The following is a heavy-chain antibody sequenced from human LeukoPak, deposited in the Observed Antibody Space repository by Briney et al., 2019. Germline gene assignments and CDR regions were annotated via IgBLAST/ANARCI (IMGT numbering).Heavy chain of an antibody. D-gene: IGHD4-11*01. J-gene: IGHJ4*02. Sequence: PSETLSLTCAVSGGSFSGYYWTWIRQPPGKGLEWVGEINHSGSANYNPSLMSRVTISLDTSKNHFSLNLSSVTAADTAVYYCARGQGTVTTHWGQGTLVTVSS. CDR2: INHSGSA. V-gene: IGHV4-34*01. CDR1: GGSFSGYY. CDR3: ARGQGTVTTH.